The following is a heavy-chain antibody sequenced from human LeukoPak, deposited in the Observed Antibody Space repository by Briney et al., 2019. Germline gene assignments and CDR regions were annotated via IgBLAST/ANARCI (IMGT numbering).Heavy chain of an antibody. CDR3: ASGLGRAIYYDSGSADY. Sequence: GASVKVSCKASGYTFTSYYIHWVRQAPGQGLEWMGRINPSGGSTTYAQNFQGRVNMTRDTSTSTVYMELRSLRSEDTAVYYCASGLGRAIYYDSGSADYWGQGTLVTVSS. J-gene: IGHJ4*02. V-gene: IGHV1-46*01. CDR2: INPSGGST. CDR1: GYTFTSYY. D-gene: IGHD3-10*01.